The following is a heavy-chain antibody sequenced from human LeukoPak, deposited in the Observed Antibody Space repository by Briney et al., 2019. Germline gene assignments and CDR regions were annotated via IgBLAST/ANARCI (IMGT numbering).Heavy chain of an antibody. J-gene: IGHJ4*02. CDR1: GFTFSSYA. D-gene: IGHD3-10*01. Sequence: PGRSLRLSCAASGFTFSSYAMHWVRQAPGKGLEWVAVISYDGSNKYYADSVKGRSTISRDNSKNTLYLQINSLRAEHTAVYYCARNPFTMVRGVIIEDHYFDYWGQGTLVTVSS. V-gene: IGHV3-30*01. CDR3: ARNPFTMVRGVIIEDHYFDY. CDR2: ISYDGSNK.